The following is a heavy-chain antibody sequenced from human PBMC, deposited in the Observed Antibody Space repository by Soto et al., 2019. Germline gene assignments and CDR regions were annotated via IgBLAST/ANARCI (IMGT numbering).Heavy chain of an antibody. J-gene: IGHJ4*02. CDR3: ARHYIGTRVDY. Sequence: SETLSLTCTVSGGSISSGGYYWSWIRQHPGKGLEWIGYIYYSGSTYYNPSLKSRVTISVDTSKNQFSLKLSSVTAADTAVYYCARHYIGTRVDYWGQGTLVTVSS. CDR1: GGSISSGGYY. D-gene: IGHD1-26*01. CDR2: IYYSGST. V-gene: IGHV4-31*03.